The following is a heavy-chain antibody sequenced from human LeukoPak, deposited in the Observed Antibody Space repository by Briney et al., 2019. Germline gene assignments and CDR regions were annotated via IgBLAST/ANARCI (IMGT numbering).Heavy chain of an antibody. CDR2: ISYTGIT. V-gene: IGHV4-59*01. CDR1: GGSIGGYS. Sequence: PSETLSLTCSVSGGSIGGYSWTWVRQPPGKRLEYIGYISYTGITYYNPSLMSRVTISVATSKNQFSLKLASVTAADTAVYYCARCLYSSGWSYWFDPWGQGTLVTVSS. J-gene: IGHJ5*02. D-gene: IGHD6-19*01. CDR3: ARCLYSSGWSYWFDP.